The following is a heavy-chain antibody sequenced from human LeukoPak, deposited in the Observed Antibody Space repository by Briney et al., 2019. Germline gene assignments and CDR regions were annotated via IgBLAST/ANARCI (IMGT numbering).Heavy chain of an antibody. D-gene: IGHD1-20*01. V-gene: IGHV3-23*01. Sequence: GGSLRLSCAASGFTFSTYAMSWVRQAPGKGLEWVSAISGIGGSTYYADSVKGRFTISRHNSKKTLYLQMNGQRAEDTAVYYCAKAVRIARTAGDYWGQGTTVTVSS. J-gene: IGHJ4*02. CDR1: GFTFSTYA. CDR3: AKAVRIARTAGDY. CDR2: ISGIGGST.